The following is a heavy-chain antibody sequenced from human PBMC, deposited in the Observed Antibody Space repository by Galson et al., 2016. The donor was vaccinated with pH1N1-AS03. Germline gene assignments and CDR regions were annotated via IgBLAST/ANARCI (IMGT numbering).Heavy chain of an antibody. J-gene: IGHJ3*01. D-gene: IGHD3-3*01. Sequence: ETLSLTCSVSGGSISTYYWSWIRQPPGKGLEWIGFIHYSGSTSYSPSLKSRVTISVDASKNQLSLKLSSVTAAYTAIYYCAKEWSAFDLWSQGTMVTVSS. CDR1: GGSISTYY. V-gene: IGHV4-59*01. CDR2: IHYSGST. CDR3: AKEWSAFDL.